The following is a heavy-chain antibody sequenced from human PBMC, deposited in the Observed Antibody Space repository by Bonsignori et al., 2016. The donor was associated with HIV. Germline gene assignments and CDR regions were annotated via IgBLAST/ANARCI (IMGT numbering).Heavy chain of an antibody. Sequence: GGSLRLSCAASGFTFSSYAMSWVRQAPGKGLEWVSAISGSGGSTYYADSVKGRFTISRDNSKNTLYLQMNSLRAEDTAVYYCAKTYYDFWRGGYFDYWGQGTLVTVSS. CDR3: AKTYYDFWRGGYFDY. V-gene: IGHV3-23*01. D-gene: IGHD3-3*01. J-gene: IGHJ4*02. CDR1: GFTFSSYA. CDR2: ISGSGGST.